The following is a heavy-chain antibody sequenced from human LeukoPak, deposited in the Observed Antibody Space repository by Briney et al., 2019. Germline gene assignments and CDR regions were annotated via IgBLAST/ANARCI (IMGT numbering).Heavy chain of an antibody. CDR3: AKDQRCESPHYLDS. Sequence: GGSLRLSCAASGFTFSSSAMSWVRQVPVKGLEWVSGISASGGSTSYADSVRGRFTISRDNSKNTLYVQMNSLRDEDTAVYYCAKDQRCESPHYLDSWGQGTLVTVSS. V-gene: IGHV3-23*01. CDR1: GFTFSSSA. CDR2: ISASGGST. J-gene: IGHJ4*02. D-gene: IGHD4/OR15-4a*01.